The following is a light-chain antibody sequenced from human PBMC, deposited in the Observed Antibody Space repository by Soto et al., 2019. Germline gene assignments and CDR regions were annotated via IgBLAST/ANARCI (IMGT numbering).Light chain of an antibody. V-gene: IGKV4-1*01. Sequence: DIVMTQSPDSLAVSLGERATINCKSSQSVLSSSNNKNYLAWYQQKPGQPTKLLIYWASTRESGVPDRFSGSGSGTDFTLTISSMQSEDVSVYYCQQYYSTPYTFGRGTKLEIK. CDR2: WAS. CDR1: QSVLSSSNNKNY. CDR3: QQYYSTPYT. J-gene: IGKJ2*01.